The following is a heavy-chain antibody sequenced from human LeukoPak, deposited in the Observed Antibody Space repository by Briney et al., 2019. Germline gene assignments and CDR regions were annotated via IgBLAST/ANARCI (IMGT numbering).Heavy chain of an antibody. D-gene: IGHD1-26*01. V-gene: IGHV1-69*05. J-gene: IGHJ3*02. CDR1: GGTFSSYA. CDR3: ARVKTPWELLWAGAFDI. CDR2: IIPIFGTA. Sequence: GASVKVSCKASGGTFSSYAISWVRQAPGQGLEWMGGIIPIFGTANYAQKFQGRVTITTDESTSTAYMELSSLRSEDTAVYYCARVKTPWELLWAGAFDIWGQGTMVTVSS.